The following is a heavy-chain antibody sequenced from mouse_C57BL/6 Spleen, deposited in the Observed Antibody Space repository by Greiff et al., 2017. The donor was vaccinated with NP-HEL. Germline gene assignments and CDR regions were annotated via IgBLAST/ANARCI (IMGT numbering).Heavy chain of an antibody. CDR3: ARSYYDYDDAMDY. V-gene: IGHV5-17*01. D-gene: IGHD2-4*01. Sequence: EVHLVESGGGLVKPGASLKLSCAASGFTFSDYGMHWVRQAPEQGLEWVAYISRGSSTTYYADTVKGRVTISRDNATNTLFLQMTSLRSEDTAMYYCARSYYDYDDAMDYWGQGTSVTVSS. J-gene: IGHJ4*01. CDR1: GFTFSDYG. CDR2: ISRGSSTT.